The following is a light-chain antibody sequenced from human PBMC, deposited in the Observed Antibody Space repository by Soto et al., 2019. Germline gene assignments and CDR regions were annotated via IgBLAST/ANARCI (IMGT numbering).Light chain of an antibody. CDR1: QSVSSNY. Sequence: EIVLTQSPDTVSLSPGETATLSCRASQSVSSNYLAWYQQKPGQAPRLLIYGASSRATGIPDRFSGSGSGTDFTLTISRLEPEDFAVFYCQQYDTPITFGQGTRREI. V-gene: IGKV3-20*01. CDR2: GAS. J-gene: IGKJ5*01. CDR3: QQYDTPIT.